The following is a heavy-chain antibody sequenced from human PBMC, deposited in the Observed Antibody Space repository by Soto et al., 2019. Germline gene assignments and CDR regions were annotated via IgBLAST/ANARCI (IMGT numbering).Heavy chain of an antibody. D-gene: IGHD5-12*01. J-gene: IGHJ4*02. V-gene: IGHV4-34*01. CDR2: INHSGST. CDR1: GGSFSGYY. Sequence: QVQLQQWGAGLLKPSETLSLTCAVYGGSFSGYYWSWIRQPPGKGLEWIGEINHSGSTNYNPSLKSRVTISVDTSKNQFSLKLSSVTAADTAVYYCARGPRSGYDLYYFDYWGQGTLVTVSS. CDR3: ARGPRSGYDLYYFDY.